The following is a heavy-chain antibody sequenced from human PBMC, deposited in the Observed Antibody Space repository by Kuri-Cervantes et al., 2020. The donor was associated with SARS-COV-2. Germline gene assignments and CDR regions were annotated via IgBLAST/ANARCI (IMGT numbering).Heavy chain of an antibody. CDR3: ARSHTLYGGNSSPWDY. V-gene: IGHV1-18*01. Sequence: ASVKVSCKASGYTITTYGISWLRQAPGQGLEWMGWISTYNGNTNYAQILQGRVTVTTDTSTSTAYMELRSLRSFDTAVYYCARSHTLYGGNSSPWDYWGQGTLVTVSS. J-gene: IGHJ4*02. CDR1: GYTITTYG. D-gene: IGHD4-23*01. CDR2: ISTYNGNT.